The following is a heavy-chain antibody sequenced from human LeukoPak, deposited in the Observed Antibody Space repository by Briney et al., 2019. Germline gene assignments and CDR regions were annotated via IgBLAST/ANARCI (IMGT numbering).Heavy chain of an antibody. V-gene: IGHV3-30-3*01. J-gene: IGHJ3*02. D-gene: IGHD6-13*01. CDR2: ISYDGSNK. CDR1: GFTFSSYA. CDR3: AREFGIAEDSSAFDI. Sequence: PGGSLRLSCAASGFTFSSYAMHWVRQAPGKGLEWVAVISYDGSNKYYADSVKGRFTISRDNSKNTLYLQMNSLRAEDTAVYYCAREFGIAEDSSAFDIWGQGTVVTVSS.